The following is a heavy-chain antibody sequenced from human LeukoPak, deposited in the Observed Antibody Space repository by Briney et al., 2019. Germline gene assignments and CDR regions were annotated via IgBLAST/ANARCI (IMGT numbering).Heavy chain of an antibody. CDR3: ARGAVAGAGYFDY. V-gene: IGHV1-3*01. CDR2: INAGSGNT. D-gene: IGHD6-19*01. Sequence: ASVKVSCKASGYTVTSYAMHWVRQAPGQRLEWMGWINAGSGNTKYSQKFQGRVTITRDTSANTAYMELSSLRSEDTAAYYCARGAVAGAGYFDYWGQGTLVTVPS. J-gene: IGHJ4*02. CDR1: GYTVTSYA.